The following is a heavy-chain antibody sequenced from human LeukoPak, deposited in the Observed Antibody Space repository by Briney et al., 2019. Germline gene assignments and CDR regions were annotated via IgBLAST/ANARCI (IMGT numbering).Heavy chain of an antibody. CDR3: AKDIAVAGCYFDY. V-gene: IGHV3-23*01. CDR2: IRGSLRST. CDR1: GFTFSSYA. D-gene: IGHD6-19*01. J-gene: IGHJ4*02. Sequence: GGSLRLSCAASGFTFSSYAMSWVRQAPGKGLEWVSVIRGSLRSTYYPDSVNARFTISRDNSKNTLYLQMNSLRAEDTAVYYCAKDIAVAGCYFDYWGQGTLVTVSS.